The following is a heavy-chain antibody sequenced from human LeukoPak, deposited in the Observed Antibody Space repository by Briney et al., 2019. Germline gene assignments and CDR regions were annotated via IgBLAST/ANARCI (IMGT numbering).Heavy chain of an antibody. V-gene: IGHV3-30*04. CDR3: AREARSGYEGFWSDP. CDR1: GFTFSSYA. J-gene: IGHJ5*02. D-gene: IGHD5-12*01. Sequence: AGGSLRLSCAASGFTFSSYAMHWVRQAPGKGLEWVAVISYDGSNKYYADSVKGRFTISRDNSKNTLYLQMNSLRAEDTAVYYCAREARSGYEGFWSDPWGQGTLVTVSS. CDR2: ISYDGSNK.